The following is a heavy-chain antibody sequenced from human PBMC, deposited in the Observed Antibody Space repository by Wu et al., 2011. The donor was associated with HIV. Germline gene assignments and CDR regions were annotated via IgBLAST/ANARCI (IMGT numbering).Heavy chain of an antibody. CDR3: ARDRHPMVGPWYYYYYMDV. V-gene: IGHV1-18*01. CDR1: GYTFTSYG. D-gene: IGHD3-10*01. J-gene: IGHJ6*03. Sequence: QVQLVQSGAEVKKPGASVKVSCKASGYTFTSYGISWVRQAPGQGLEWMGWISADNGDTNYAQKLQGRVTMTTDTSTSTAYMELRSLRFDDTAVYYCARDRHPMVGPWYYYYYMDVWSKGTTVTVSS. CDR2: ISADNGDT.